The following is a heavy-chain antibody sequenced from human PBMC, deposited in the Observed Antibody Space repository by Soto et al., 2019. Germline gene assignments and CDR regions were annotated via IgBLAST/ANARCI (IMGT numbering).Heavy chain of an antibody. CDR2: IYYSGST. CDR1: GGSISSYY. D-gene: IGHD4-17*01. V-gene: IGHV4-59*01. J-gene: IGHJ5*02. CDR3: ARDRGTSPVTTGSIWFDP. Sequence: QVQLQESGPGLVKPSETLSLTCTVSGGSISSYYWSWIRQPPGKGLEWIGYIYYSGSTNYNPSLKSRVTISVDTSKNHLSLKLSSVTAADTAVYYCARDRGTSPVTTGSIWFDPWGQGTLVTVSS.